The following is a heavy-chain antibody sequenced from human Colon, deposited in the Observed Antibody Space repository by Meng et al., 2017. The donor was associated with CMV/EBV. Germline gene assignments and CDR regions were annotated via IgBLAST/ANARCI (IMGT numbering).Heavy chain of an antibody. V-gene: IGHV4-4*07. Sequence: QLRDAGPGLVKPSATLPLPCPVSGASITSYYWSWFRQPAGKGLEWIGRVYISGNTNYNPSLKSRVTMSIDTSKNQLSLNIRSVTAADTAVYYCARDSNLSGLAYWGQGTLVTVSS. D-gene: IGHD3-10*01. J-gene: IGHJ4*02. CDR2: VYISGNT. CDR1: GASITSYY. CDR3: ARDSNLSGLAY.